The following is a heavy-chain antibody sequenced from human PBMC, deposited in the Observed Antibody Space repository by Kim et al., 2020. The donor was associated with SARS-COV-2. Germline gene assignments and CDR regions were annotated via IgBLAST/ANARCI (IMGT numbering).Heavy chain of an antibody. CDR2: IKQDGSEK. Sequence: GSLRLSCAASGFTFSSYWMSWVRQAPGKGLEWVANIKQDGSEKYYVDSVKGRFTISRDNAKNSLYLQMNSLRAEDTAVYYCARERRLPVAYYGMDVWGQGTTVTVSS. D-gene: IGHD2-2*01. CDR1: GFTFSSYW. V-gene: IGHV3-7*01. J-gene: IGHJ6*02. CDR3: ARERRLPVAYYGMDV.